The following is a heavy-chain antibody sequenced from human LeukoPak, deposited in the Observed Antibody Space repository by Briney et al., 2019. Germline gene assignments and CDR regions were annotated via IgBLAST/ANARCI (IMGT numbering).Heavy chain of an antibody. CDR2: IFASGST. J-gene: IGHJ4*02. V-gene: IGHV4-4*07. CDR3: ARPYYDSSGYIYYFDY. Sequence: SETLSLTCTVSGGSFGINSGGWFRQPAGKGLEWIGRIFASGSTNYKPSLKSRVTISVDTSKNQFSLKLSSVTAADTAVYYCARPYYDSSGYIYYFDYWGQGTLVTVSS. D-gene: IGHD3-22*01. CDR1: GGSFGINS.